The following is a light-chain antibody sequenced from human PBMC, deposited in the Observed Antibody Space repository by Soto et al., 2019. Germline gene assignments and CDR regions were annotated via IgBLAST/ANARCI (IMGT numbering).Light chain of an antibody. CDR2: DAS. J-gene: IGKJ4*01. CDR3: QQYDNLLALT. CDR1: QDIXXX. Sequence: IQMTQSPSSLSASVGDRVTITCQASQDIXXXLNWYQQKPGKAPKLLIYDASNLETGVPSRFSGSGXXTXXTFTISSLQPEDIATYYCQQYDNLLALTFGGGTKVEIK. V-gene: IGKV1-33*01.